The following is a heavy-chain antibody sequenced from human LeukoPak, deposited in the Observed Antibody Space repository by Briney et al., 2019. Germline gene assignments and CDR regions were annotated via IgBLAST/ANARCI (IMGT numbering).Heavy chain of an antibody. CDR2: IYYSGSA. CDR3: ARHGSGSFYTWFDP. V-gene: IGHV4-39*01. J-gene: IGHJ5*02. Sequence: SETLSLTCTVSGGSISDSSHYWGWIRQPPGKGLEWIGTIYYSGSAHNPSLKSRVTVSVDTSKNQFSLKLTSVTAADTAVYYCARHGSGSFYTWFDPWGQGTLVTVSS. CDR1: GGSISDSSHY. D-gene: IGHD1-26*01.